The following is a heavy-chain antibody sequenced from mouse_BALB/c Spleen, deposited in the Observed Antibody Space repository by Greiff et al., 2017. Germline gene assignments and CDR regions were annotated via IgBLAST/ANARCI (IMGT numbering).Heavy chain of an antibody. CDR2: IRLKSNNYAT. D-gene: IGHD3-3*01. CDR3: TRHGTRAYFDY. Sequence: EVMLVESGGGLVQPGGSMKLSCVASGFTFSNYWMNWVRQSPEKGLEWVAEIRLKSNNYATHYAESVKGRFTISRDDSKSSVYLQMNNLRAEDTGIYYCTRHGTRAYFDYWGQGTTLTVSS. V-gene: IGHV6-6*02. J-gene: IGHJ2*01. CDR1: GFTFSNYW.